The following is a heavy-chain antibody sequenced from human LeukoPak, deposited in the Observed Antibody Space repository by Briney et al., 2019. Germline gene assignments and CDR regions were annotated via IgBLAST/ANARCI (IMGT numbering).Heavy chain of an antibody. CDR2: IYSDGTT. J-gene: IGHJ3*02. V-gene: IGHV3-53*01. CDR1: GFTATNNY. D-gene: IGHD3-22*01. Sequence: GGSLRLSCAASGFTATNNYMNWVRQAPGKGLDWVSFIYSDGTTYYADSVKGRFSISRDKSKNTVYLQMSSLRAEDTAVYYCASPSSGQSFDIWGQGTMVTVSS. CDR3: ASPSSGQSFDI.